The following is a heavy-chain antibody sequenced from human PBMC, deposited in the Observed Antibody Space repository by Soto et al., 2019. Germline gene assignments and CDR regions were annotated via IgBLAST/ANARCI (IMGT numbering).Heavy chain of an antibody. CDR2: IYYSGST. J-gene: IGHJ6*02. CDR3: ASSDSSGWYPDYYYGMDV. CDR1: GGSISSSSYY. D-gene: IGHD6-19*01. V-gene: IGHV4-39*01. Sequence: PSETLSLTCTVSGGSISSSSYYWGWIRQPPGKGLEWIGSIYYSGSTYYNPSLKSRVTISVDTSKNQFSLKLSSVTAADTAVYYCASSDSSGWYPDYYYGMDVWGQGTTVTVSS.